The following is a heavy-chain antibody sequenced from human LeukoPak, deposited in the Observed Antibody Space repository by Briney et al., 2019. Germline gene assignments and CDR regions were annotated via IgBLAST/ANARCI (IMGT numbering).Heavy chain of an antibody. Sequence: PGGSLRLSCAASGFTFNTYSMNWVRQAPGKGLEWISYISNSGNTIYYADSVKGRFTISRDNAKNSLYLQMNSLRAEDTAVYYCAKGEDYFDYWGQGTLVTVSS. CDR2: ISNSGNTI. CDR3: AKGEDYFDY. J-gene: IGHJ4*02. D-gene: IGHD1-26*01. V-gene: IGHV3-48*01. CDR1: GFTFNTYS.